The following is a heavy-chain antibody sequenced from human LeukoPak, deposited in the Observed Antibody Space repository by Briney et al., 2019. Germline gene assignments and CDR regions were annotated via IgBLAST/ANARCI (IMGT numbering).Heavy chain of an antibody. D-gene: IGHD4-17*01. CDR3: ARVSVDYGATIVDF. CDR2: ISSGGRI. Sequence: SETLSLTCTVSGGSISSYSWSWIRQPPGKGLEWIGYISSGGRINYNPSLKRRIIISVDTSKNQLSLKLSSVTAVDTAVYYCARVSVDYGATIVDFWGQGTLVTVSS. V-gene: IGHV4-59*01. CDR1: GGSISSYS. J-gene: IGHJ4*02.